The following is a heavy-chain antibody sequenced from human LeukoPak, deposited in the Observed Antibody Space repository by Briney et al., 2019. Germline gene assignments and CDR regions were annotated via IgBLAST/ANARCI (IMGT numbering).Heavy chain of an antibody. CDR1: GGSSSSSRYY. V-gene: IGHV4-39*01. CDR3: ARHPYQLLWLSWFDP. D-gene: IGHD2-2*01. J-gene: IGHJ5*02. Sequence: SETLSLTCTVSGGSSSSSRYYWGWIRQPPGKGLEWIGSIYYSGSTYYNPSLKSRVTISVDTSKNQFYLKLSSVTAADTAVYYCARHPYQLLWLSWFDPWGQGTLVTVSS. CDR2: IYYSGST.